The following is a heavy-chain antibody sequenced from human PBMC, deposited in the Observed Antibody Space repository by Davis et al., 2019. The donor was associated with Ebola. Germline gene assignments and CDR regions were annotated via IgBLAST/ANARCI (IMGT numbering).Heavy chain of an antibody. CDR2: GFYSGTT. D-gene: IGHD6-6*01. CDR1: GVSIDNHY. Sequence: SETLSLTCTVSGVSIDNHYWSWMRQSPGKGLEWIGYGFYSGTTNYNPSLESRVSISVDTSKNQFSLKLSSVTAADTAVYYCARRRIAARPIDYWGQGTLVTVSS. J-gene: IGHJ4*02. CDR3: ARRRIAARPIDY. V-gene: IGHV4-59*11.